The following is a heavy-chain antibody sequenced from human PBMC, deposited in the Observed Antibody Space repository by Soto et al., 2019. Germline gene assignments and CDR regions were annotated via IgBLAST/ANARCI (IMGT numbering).Heavy chain of an antibody. CDR1: GFTFSNAW. D-gene: IGHD2-21*02. J-gene: IGHJ3*02. CDR2: IKSKTDGGTT. Sequence: PGGSLRLSCAASGFTFSNAWMNWVRQAPGKGLEWVGRIKSKTDGGTTDYAAPVKGRFTISRDDSKNTLYLQMNSLKTEDTAVYYCTTHGGHIVVVTAQNDAFDIWGQGTMVTVSS. V-gene: IGHV3-15*07. CDR3: TTHGGHIVVVTAQNDAFDI.